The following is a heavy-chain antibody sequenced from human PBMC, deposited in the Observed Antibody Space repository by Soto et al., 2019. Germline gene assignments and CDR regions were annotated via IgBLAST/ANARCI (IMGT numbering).Heavy chain of an antibody. CDR1: GYTFSNYY. Sequence: QVQLVQSGAEVKKPGASVKVSCKASGYTFSNYYLHWVRQAPGQGLEWMGILNPSGGSVRYAQKFQGRVTMTRDTSTTTAYMELSSLSSEDTAVYYCARGGGSSYGYVAFWGQGTLVTVSS. CDR2: LNPSGGSV. D-gene: IGHD5-18*01. CDR3: ARGGGSSYGYVAF. J-gene: IGHJ4*02. V-gene: IGHV1-46*01.